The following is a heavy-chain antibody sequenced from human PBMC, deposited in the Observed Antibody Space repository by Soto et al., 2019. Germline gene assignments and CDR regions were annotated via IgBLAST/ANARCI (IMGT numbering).Heavy chain of an antibody. CDR3: AKSGGPPASLDVYFDY. CDR1: GFTFASYT. D-gene: IGHD2-2*01. CDR2: INSGGDTT. Sequence: EVQLLESGGGMVQPGESLRLSCAASGFTFASYTMTWVRQAPGKGLEWVSTINSGGDTTYYSDSVKGRFTISRDSPKNTLFLLMTSLRAEDTAGYYCAKSGGPPASLDVYFDYWGQGTLVTVSS. V-gene: IGHV3-23*01. J-gene: IGHJ4*02.